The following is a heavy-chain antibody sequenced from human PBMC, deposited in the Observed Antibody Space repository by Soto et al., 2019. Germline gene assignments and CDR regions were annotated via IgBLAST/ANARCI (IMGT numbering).Heavy chain of an antibody. J-gene: IGHJ4*02. V-gene: IGHV6-1*01. Sequence: QVQLQQSGPGLVKPSQTLSLTCAISGDSVSSTSAAWNWIRQYPSRGLVWLGRTYYRSNWYDDYAVSVKSLITIHADTTKNQSSLQLNSVNPEDPAVYSCARKPVGYAYFDYWGQGPLVTVSS. CDR1: GDSVSSTSAA. D-gene: IGHD3-16*01. CDR3: ARKPVGYAYFDY. CDR2: TYYRSNWYD.